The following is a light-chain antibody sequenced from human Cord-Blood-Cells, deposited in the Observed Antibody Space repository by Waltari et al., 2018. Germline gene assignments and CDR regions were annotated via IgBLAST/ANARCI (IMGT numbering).Light chain of an antibody. CDR3: QQSYSTLPMYS. V-gene: IGKV1-39*01. J-gene: IGKJ2*03. Sequence: DIQMTQSPSSLSASVGDRVTITCRGSQSISSYLNWYQQKPGKAPKLLIYAASSLQSGVPSRFRGSGSGTDFTLTISSLQPEDFATYYCQQSYSTLPMYSFGQGTKLEIK. CDR1: QSISSY. CDR2: AAS.